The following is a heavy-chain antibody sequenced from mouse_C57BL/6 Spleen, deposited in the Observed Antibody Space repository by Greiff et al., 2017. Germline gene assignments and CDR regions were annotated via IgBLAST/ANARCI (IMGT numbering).Heavy chain of an antibody. J-gene: IGHJ3*01. CDR2: IAPEGGGT. V-gene: IGHV14-2*01. D-gene: IGHD2-4*01. Sequence: EVQLQQSGAELVKPGASVKLSCTASGFNFKDYYMNWVKQRTEQGLEWIGGIAPEGGGTKYAPKFQGKATITADTSTNTAYLQLGRLTSEDSAVYYCARRDYSWFADGGQGTLVTGSA. CDR3: ARRDYSWFAD. CDR1: GFNFKDYY.